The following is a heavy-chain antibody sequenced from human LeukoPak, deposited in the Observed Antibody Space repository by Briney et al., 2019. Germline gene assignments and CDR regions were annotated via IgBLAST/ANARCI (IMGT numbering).Heavy chain of an antibody. J-gene: IGHJ3*02. CDR1: GGSISSHY. V-gene: IGHV4-59*11. Sequence: SETLSLTCTVSGGSISSHYWRWVRQPQGRGREWVGYIYYSGSNNYNPSFKRGVTISVDTSKIQCSLKLSFVSAADTAVYYCARKADYYGAEDAFDIWGQGTMVTVSS. CDR2: IYYSGSN. CDR3: ARKADYYGAEDAFDI. D-gene: IGHD3-10*01.